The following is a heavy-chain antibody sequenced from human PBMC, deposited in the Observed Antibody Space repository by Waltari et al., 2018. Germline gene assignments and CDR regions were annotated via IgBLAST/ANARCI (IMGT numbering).Heavy chain of an antibody. D-gene: IGHD4-17*01. CDR2: INHSGST. Sequence: QVQLQQWGAGLLKPSETLSSPALSMVGPSVVTTGAGSASPQGRGWSGLGKINHSGSTNYNPSLKSRVTISVDTSKNQFSLKLSSVTAADTAVYYCARVGGYGDYPHYWGQGTLVTVSS. J-gene: IGHJ4*02. V-gene: IGHV4-34*01. CDR1: VGPSVVTT. CDR3: ARVGGYGDYPHY.